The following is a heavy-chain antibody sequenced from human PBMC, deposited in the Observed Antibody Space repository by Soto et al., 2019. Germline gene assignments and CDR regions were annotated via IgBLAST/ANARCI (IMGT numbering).Heavy chain of an antibody. D-gene: IGHD3-10*01. V-gene: IGHV3-33*06. J-gene: IGHJ5*02. CDR1: GFTFSSYG. CDR2: IWYDGSNK. Sequence: GGSLRLSCAASGFTFSSYGMHWVRQAPGKGLEWVAVIWYDGSNKYYADSVKGRFTISRDNSKNTLYLQMNSLRAEDTAVYYYSKVGPYDTGSSMIRYNWFGPWGPGTLVTVSS. CDR3: SKVGPYDTGSSMIRYNWFGP.